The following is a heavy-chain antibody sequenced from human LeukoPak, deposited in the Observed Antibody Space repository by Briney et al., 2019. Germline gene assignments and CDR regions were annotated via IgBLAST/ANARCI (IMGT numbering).Heavy chain of an antibody. V-gene: IGHV1-18*01. CDR1: GYTFTSYG. J-gene: IGHJ3*02. CDR3: ARDVIRPNYYDSSGYAFDI. CDR2: ISADNGNK. D-gene: IGHD3-22*01. Sequence: GASVKVSCKASGYTFTSYGISWVRQAPGQGLEWMGWISADNGNKNYAQKLQGRVTMTTDTSTSTAYMELRSLRSDDTAVYYCARDVIRPNYYDSSGYAFDIWGQGTMVTVSS.